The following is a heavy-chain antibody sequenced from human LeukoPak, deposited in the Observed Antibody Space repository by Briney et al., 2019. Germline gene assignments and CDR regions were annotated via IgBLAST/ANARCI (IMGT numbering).Heavy chain of an antibody. J-gene: IGHJ6*02. CDR1: GFTFSDYW. CDR3: ATYKNWVAGDV. D-gene: IGHD7-27*01. V-gene: IGHV3-7*01. Sequence: GGSLRLSCAASGFTFSDYWMTWVRQAPGKGPEWVASIKEVGSEEYCVDSVKGRFTVSRDNAQKSLFLQMNSLRVEDTAVYYCATYKNWVAGDVWGQGTTVSVSS. CDR2: IKEVGSEE.